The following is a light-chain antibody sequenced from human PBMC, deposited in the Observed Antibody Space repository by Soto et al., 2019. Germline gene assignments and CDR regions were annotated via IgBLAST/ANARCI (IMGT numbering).Light chain of an antibody. CDR3: SSCTTSNTLV. CDR2: EAS. J-gene: IGLJ1*01. V-gene: IGLV2-18*02. CDR1: STDFVSYNR. Sequence: QSVLTQPPSVSGSPGQSVTISCTGTSTDFVSYNRVSWYQQPPGTAPKLIIYEASNRPSGVPDRFSGSKSGNTASLTISGLQAEDEADYYCSSCTTSNTLVFGTGTKVTVL.